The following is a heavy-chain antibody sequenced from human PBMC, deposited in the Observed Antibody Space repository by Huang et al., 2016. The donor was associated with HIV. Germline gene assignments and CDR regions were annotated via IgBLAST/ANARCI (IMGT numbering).Heavy chain of an antibody. V-gene: IGHV5-51*01. CDR2: IYPCDSDT. Sequence: EVQLVQSGAEVKKPGESLKISCKGSGYRFRSNWIGWVRQMPGKGLEWIGSIYPCDSDTRYSPSFQGQVTISADKSSNTAYLQWSSLKASDTAMYYCARLIGSPSFYYGLDVWGQGTTVTVSS. CDR1: GYRFRSNW. J-gene: IGHJ6*02. D-gene: IGHD3-10*01. CDR3: ARLIGSPSFYYGLDV.